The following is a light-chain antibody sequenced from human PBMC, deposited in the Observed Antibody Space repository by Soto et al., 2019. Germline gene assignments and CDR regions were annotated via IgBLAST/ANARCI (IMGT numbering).Light chain of an antibody. CDR3: QQYGSSGT. Sequence: EIVLTQSPGTLSLSPGERATISCRASQSVSNNYLAWYQQKPGQAPRLLIYGASNRATGIPDRFSGSGSGTDFTLTISRLEPEDFAVYYCQQYGSSGTFGQGTKVEI. CDR1: QSVSNNY. V-gene: IGKV3-20*01. J-gene: IGKJ1*01. CDR2: GAS.